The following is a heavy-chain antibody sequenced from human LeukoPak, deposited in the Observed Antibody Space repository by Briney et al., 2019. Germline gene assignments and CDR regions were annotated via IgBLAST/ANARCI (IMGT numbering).Heavy chain of an antibody. D-gene: IGHD3-3*01. Sequence: GESLRLSCAASGFTFSSYATHWVRQAPGKGLEWVAVISYDGSNKYYADSVKGRFTISRDNSKNTLYLQMNSLRAEDTAVYYCARVPRNDFWSGYYRGGGYYFDYWGQGTLVTVSS. CDR1: GFTFSSYA. J-gene: IGHJ4*02. CDR3: ARVPRNDFWSGYYRGGGYYFDY. CDR2: ISYDGSNK. V-gene: IGHV3-30-3*01.